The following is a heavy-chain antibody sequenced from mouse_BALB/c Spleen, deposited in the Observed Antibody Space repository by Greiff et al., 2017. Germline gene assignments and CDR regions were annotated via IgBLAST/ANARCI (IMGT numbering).Heavy chain of an antibody. CDR2: ISSGSSTI. CDR3: ARFGIPYYYAMDY. Sequence: EVQLVESGGGLVQPGGSRKLSCAASGFTFSSFGMHWVRQAPEKGLEWVAYISSGSSTIYYADTVKGRFTISRDNPKNTLFLQMTSLRSEDTAMYYCARFGIPYYYAMDYWGQGTSVTVSS. V-gene: IGHV5-17*02. D-gene: IGHD1-1*02. J-gene: IGHJ4*01. CDR1: GFTFSSFG.